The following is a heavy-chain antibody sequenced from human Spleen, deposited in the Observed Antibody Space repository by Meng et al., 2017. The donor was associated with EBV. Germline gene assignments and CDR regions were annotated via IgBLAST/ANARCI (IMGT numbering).Heavy chain of an antibody. J-gene: IGHJ5*02. CDR1: GGSITTGGYF. V-gene: IGHV4-30-2*01. D-gene: IGHD2-15*01. Sequence: LQRQVSRSGRLKPSQTLSLTCAVFGGSITTGGYFWSWIRQAPGKGLEWLGEINPLGETSYNSSLKTRIEISIDTSKNQFFLRLSPVTAADTATYYCARDGYCRDDTCHRGGGLAPWGQGVLVTVSS. CDR3: ARDGYCRDDTCHRGGGLAP. CDR2: INPLGET.